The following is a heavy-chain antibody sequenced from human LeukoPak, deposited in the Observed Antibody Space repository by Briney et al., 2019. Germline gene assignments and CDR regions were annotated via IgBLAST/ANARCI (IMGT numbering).Heavy chain of an antibody. D-gene: IGHD6-6*01. CDR3: ARDTYSSSSNYYYYMDV. V-gene: IGHV3-21*01. CDR1: GFTFSSYS. Sequence: GGSLRLSCAASGFTFSSYSMNWVRQAPGKGLEWVSSISSSSSYIYYADSVKGRFTISRDNAKNSLYLQMNSLRAEDTAVYYCARDTYSSSSNYYYYMDVWGKGTTVTVSS. J-gene: IGHJ6*03. CDR2: ISSSSSYI.